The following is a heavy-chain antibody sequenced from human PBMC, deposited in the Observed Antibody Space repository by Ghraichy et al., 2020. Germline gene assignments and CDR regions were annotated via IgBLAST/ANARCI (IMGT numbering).Heavy chain of an antibody. CDR3: ARIIRASTKTSLDYYGMDV. J-gene: IGHJ6*02. CDR1: GYTFTGYY. CDR2: INPNSGGT. Sequence: ASVKVSCKASGYTFTGYYMHWVRQAPGQGLEWMGWINPNSGGTNYAQKFQGRVTMTRDTSISTAYMELSRLRSDDTAVYYCARIIRASTKTSLDYYGMDVWGQGTTVTVSS. V-gene: IGHV1-2*02. D-gene: IGHD1-1*01.